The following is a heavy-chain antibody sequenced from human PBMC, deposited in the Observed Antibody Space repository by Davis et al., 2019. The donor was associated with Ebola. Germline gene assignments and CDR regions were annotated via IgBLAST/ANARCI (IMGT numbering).Heavy chain of an antibody. CDR2: ISYDGSNK. CDR1: GFTFSSYG. V-gene: IGHV3-30*18. CDR3: AKDGNSGYDLFPYYYYGMDV. J-gene: IGHJ6*02. D-gene: IGHD5-12*01. Sequence: GGSLRLSCAASGFTFSSYGMHWVRQAPGKGLEWVAVISYDGSNKYYADSVKGRFTISRDNSKNTLYLQMNSLRAEDTAVYYCAKDGNSGYDLFPYYYYGMDVWGQGTTVTVSS.